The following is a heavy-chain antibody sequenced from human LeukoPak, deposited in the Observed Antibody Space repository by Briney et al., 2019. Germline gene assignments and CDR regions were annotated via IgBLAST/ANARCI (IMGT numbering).Heavy chain of an antibody. CDR3: ARAGGYCGRISCPYYFDY. CDR2: INPNSGGT. CDR1: GYTFTGYY. V-gene: IGHV1-2*02. Sequence: ASVKVSCKASGYTFTGYYMHWVRQAPGQGLEWMGWINPNSGGTNYAQKFQGRVTMTRDTSFSTAYMELSRLRSDDTAVYYCARAGGYCGRISCPYYFDYWGQGSLVAVSS. J-gene: IGHJ4*02. D-gene: IGHD2-15*01.